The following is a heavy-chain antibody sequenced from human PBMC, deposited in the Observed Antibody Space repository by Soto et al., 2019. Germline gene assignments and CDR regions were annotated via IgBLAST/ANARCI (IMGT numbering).Heavy chain of an antibody. CDR3: ARDDFWSGYYISK. Sequence: SETLSLTCTVSGGSISSYYWSWIRQPPGKGLEWIGYIYYSGSTNYNPSLKSRVTISVDTSKNQFSLKLSSVTAADTAVYYCARDDFWSGYYISKWGQGTLVTVSS. V-gene: IGHV4-59*12. CDR1: GGSISSYY. J-gene: IGHJ4*02. CDR2: IYYSGST. D-gene: IGHD3-3*01.